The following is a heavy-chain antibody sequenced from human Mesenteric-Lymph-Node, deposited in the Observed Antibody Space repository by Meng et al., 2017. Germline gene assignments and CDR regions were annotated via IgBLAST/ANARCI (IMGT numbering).Heavy chain of an antibody. D-gene: IGHD1-26*01. J-gene: IGHJ4*02. CDR3: ARGRDRGRWELAY. Sequence: GGSLKISCSASGFTFGDYWMNLVRQAPGKGLKWVANREQDGSETYYADSVKGRFTISRDNAKKSLYLQINSLRAEDTAVYYCARGRDRGRWELAYWGQGTTVTVSS. V-gene: IGHV3-7*01. CDR2: REQDGSET. CDR1: GFTFGDYW.